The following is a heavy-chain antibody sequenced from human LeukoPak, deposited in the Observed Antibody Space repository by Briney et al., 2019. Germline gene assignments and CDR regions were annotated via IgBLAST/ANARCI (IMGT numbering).Heavy chain of an antibody. CDR3: AREPSFRYSSTGYFDY. CDR1: GFIFGRHG. V-gene: IGHV3-33*01. CDR2: IWYDGGNK. Sequence: PGGSLRLSCIASGFIFGRHGMHWVRQAPGKGLECVAVIWYDGGNKWYADSVRGRFTISRDNSKNTLHLQMNSLRAEDTAVYYCAREPSFRYSSTGYFDYWGQGTLVTVSS. J-gene: IGHJ4*02. D-gene: IGHD6-13*01.